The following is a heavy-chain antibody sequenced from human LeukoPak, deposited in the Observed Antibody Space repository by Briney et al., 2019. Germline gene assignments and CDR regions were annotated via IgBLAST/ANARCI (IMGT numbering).Heavy chain of an antibody. Sequence: GGSLRLSCAASGFTFSSYWMHWVRQAPGKGLVWVSRINSDGSSTSYADSVKGRFTISRDNAKNTLYLQMNSLRAEDTAVYYCARGGPHTATDYWGQGTLVTVSS. CDR1: GFTFSSYW. CDR2: INSDGSST. V-gene: IGHV3-74*01. CDR3: ARGGPHTATDY. D-gene: IGHD5-18*01. J-gene: IGHJ4*02.